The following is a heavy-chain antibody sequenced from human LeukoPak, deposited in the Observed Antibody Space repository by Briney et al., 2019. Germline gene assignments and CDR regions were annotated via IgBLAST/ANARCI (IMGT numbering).Heavy chain of an antibody. V-gene: IGHV1-46*01. CDR2: INPSGGST. Sequence: ASVKVSCKASGYTFTSYYMHWVRQAPGQGLEWMGIINPSGGSTSYAQKFQGRVTMTRDTSTSTVYMQLSSLRSEDTAVYYCARDGLGSSSWSYYYGIDVWGQGTTVTVSS. CDR3: ARDGLGSSSWSYYYGIDV. CDR1: GYTFTSYY. D-gene: IGHD6-13*01. J-gene: IGHJ6*02.